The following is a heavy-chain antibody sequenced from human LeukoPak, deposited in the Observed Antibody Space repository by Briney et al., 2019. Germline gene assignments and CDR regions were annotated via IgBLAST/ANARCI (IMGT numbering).Heavy chain of an antibody. CDR2: MNPNSGNT. J-gene: IGHJ6*02. CDR3: ARVGSSWYRYYYGMDV. V-gene: IGHV1-8*01. CDR1: GYTFTSYD. Sequence: EASVKVSCKASGYTFTSYDINWVRQATGQGLEWMGWMNPNSGNTGYAQKFQGRVTMTRNTSISTAYMELSSLRSEDTAVYYCARVGSSWYRYYYGMDVWGQGTTVTASS. D-gene: IGHD6-13*01.